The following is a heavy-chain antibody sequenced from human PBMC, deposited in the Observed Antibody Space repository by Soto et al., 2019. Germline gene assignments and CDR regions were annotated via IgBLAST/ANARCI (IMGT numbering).Heavy chain of an antibody. CDR2: IWYDGSNK. CDR1: GFTFSSYG. V-gene: IGHV3-33*01. CDR3: ARGSLEYRSSSSYYYYYMDV. Sequence: QVQLVESGGGVVQPGRSLRLSCAASGFTFSSYGMHWVRQAPGKGLEWVAVIWYDGSNKYYADSVKGRFTISRDNSKNTLYLQMNSLRAEDTAVYYCARGSLEYRSSSSYYYYYMDVWGKGTTVTVSS. D-gene: IGHD6-6*01. J-gene: IGHJ6*03.